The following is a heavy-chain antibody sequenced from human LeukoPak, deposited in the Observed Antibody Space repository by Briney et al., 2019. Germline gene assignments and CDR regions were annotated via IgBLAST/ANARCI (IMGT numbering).Heavy chain of an antibody. Sequence: GESLKISCKGSGYSFTSYWIGWVRQMPGKGLEWMGIIYPGDSDTRYSPSFQGQVTTSADKSISTAYLQWSSLKASDTAMYYCARTTYYYGSGSYRPRPDYYMDVWGKGTTVTISS. CDR3: ARTTYYYGSGSYRPRPDYYMDV. CDR2: IYPGDSDT. CDR1: GYSFTSYW. D-gene: IGHD3-10*01. J-gene: IGHJ6*03. V-gene: IGHV5-51*01.